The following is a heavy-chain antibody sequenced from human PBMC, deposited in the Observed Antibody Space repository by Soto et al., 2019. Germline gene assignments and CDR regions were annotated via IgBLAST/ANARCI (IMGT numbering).Heavy chain of an antibody. D-gene: IGHD2-15*01. CDR3: ARRYGGNFDY. Sequence: QVQLQESGPGLVKPSQTLSLTCTVSGGSISSGGYYWSWIRQHPGKGLEWIGYIYYGGSTYYDPSLRSRVTISVDTSKNQFSLQLSSVTAADTAVYYCARRYGGNFDYWGQGTLVTVSA. CDR1: GGSISSGGYY. J-gene: IGHJ4*02. CDR2: IYYGGST. V-gene: IGHV4-31*03.